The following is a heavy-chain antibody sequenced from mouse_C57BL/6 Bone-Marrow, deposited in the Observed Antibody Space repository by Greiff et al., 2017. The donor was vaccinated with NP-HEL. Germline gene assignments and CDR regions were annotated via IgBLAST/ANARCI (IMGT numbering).Heavy chain of an antibody. D-gene: IGHD2-3*01. CDR1: GFTFSSYG. Sequence: EMKVEESGGDLVKPGGSLKLSCAASGFTFSSYGMSWVRQTPDKRLEWVATISSGGSYTYYPDSVKGRFTISRDNAKNTLYLQMSSLKSEDTAMYYCARQEDGYLFAYWGQGTLVTVSA. CDR2: ISSGGSYT. CDR3: ARQEDGYLFAY. J-gene: IGHJ3*01. V-gene: IGHV5-6*02.